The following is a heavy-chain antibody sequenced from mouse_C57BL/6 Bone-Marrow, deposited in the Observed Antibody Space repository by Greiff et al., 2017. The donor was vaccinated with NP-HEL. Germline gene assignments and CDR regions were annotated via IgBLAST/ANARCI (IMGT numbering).Heavy chain of an antibody. D-gene: IGHD4-1*02. CDR3: ARPLVNWPWFAY. V-gene: IGHV1-85*01. CDR2: ISPRAGST. J-gene: IGHJ3*01. Sequence: QVQLQQSGPELVKPGASVKLSCKASGYTFTSYDINWVKQRPGQGREWIGRISPRAGSTKYTEKFKGKATLTVDTSSSTAYMELHSLTSEDSAVYFCARPLVNWPWFAYWGQGTLVTVSA. CDR1: GYTFTSYD.